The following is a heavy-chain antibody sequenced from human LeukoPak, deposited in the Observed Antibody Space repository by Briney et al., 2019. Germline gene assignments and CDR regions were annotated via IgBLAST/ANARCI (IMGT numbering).Heavy chain of an antibody. CDR2: ISSSSSTI. Sequence: GGSLRLSCAASGFTFSSYSMNWVRQAPGKGLEWVSYISSSSSTIYYADSVKGRFTISRDNAKNSLYLQMNSLRAEDTAVYYCARDPHMDTAMVIDYWGQGTLVTVSS. J-gene: IGHJ4*02. CDR1: GFTFSSYS. V-gene: IGHV3-48*01. D-gene: IGHD5-18*01. CDR3: ARDPHMDTAMVIDY.